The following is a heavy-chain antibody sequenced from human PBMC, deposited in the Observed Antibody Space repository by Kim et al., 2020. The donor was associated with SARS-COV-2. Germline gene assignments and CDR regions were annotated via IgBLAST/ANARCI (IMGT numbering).Heavy chain of an antibody. D-gene: IGHD6-19*01. V-gene: IGHV4-39*07. CDR1: GGSISSSSYY. Sequence: SETLSLTCTVSGGSISSSSYYWGWIRQPPGKGLEWIGSIYYSGSTYYNPSLKSRVTISVDKSKNQFSLKLSSVTAADTAVYYCAKSSGWYPDFDYWGQGTLVTVSS. J-gene: IGHJ4*02. CDR2: IYYSGST. CDR3: AKSSGWYPDFDY.